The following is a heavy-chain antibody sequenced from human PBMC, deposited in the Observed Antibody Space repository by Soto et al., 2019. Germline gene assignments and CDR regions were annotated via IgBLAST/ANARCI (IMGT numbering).Heavy chain of an antibody. J-gene: IGHJ6*02. CDR1: GYTFTSYA. V-gene: IGHV1-3*01. CDR2: INAGNGNT. CDR3: AGSLYYYYGMDV. Sequence: ASVKVSCKASGYTFTSYAMHWVRQAPGQRLEWMGWINAGNGNTKYSQKFQGRVTITRDTSASTAYMELGSLGSEDTAVYYCAGSLYYYYGMDVWGQGTTVTVSS.